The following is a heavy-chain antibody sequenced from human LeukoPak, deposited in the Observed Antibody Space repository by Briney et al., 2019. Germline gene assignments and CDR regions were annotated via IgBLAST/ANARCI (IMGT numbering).Heavy chain of an antibody. V-gene: IGHV4-4*02. D-gene: IGHD6-19*01. CDR3: ARDTSPIAVAGHGWFDP. Sequence: PSETLSLTCAVSGGSISSSNWWSWVRQPPGKGLEWIGEKHHSGRTNYNPSLESRVTISVDKSKNQFSVKLNSVTAADTAVYYCARDTSPIAVAGHGWFDPWGQGTLVTVSS. CDR1: GGSISSSNW. J-gene: IGHJ5*02. CDR2: KHHSGRT.